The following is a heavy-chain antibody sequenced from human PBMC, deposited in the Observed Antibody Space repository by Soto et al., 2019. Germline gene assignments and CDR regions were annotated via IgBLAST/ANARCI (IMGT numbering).Heavy chain of an antibody. CDR1: GGSINTGGCY. J-gene: IGHJ3*02. D-gene: IGHD3-22*01. CDR2: IYYAGST. V-gene: IGHV4-31*03. CDR3: ARESDSSWGAFDI. Sequence: SETLSLTCTVSGGSINTGGCYWSWIRRHPGTGLEWIGHIYYAGSTNYNPSLESRLTVSLDTSKNQFSLKLMSVTAADTAVYYCARESDSSWGAFDIWGQGTMVTVSS.